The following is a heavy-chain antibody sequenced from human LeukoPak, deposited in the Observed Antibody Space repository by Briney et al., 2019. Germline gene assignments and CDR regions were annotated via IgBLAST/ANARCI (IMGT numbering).Heavy chain of an antibody. D-gene: IGHD3-3*01. J-gene: IGHJ3*02. V-gene: IGHV5-51*01. CDR3: ARRDYDFWSGYPGFDAFDI. CDR1: GYSFTSYW. CDR2: IYSGDSDT. Sequence: GESLKISCKGSGYSFTSYWIGWVRQMPGKGLEWMGIIYSGDSDTRYSPSFQGQVTISADKSISTAYLQWSSLKASDTAMYYCARRDYDFWSGYPGFDAFDIWGQGTMVTVSS.